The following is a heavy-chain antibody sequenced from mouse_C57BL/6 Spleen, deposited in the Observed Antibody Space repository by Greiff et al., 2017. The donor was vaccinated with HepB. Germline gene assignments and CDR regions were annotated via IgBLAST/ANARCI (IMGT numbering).Heavy chain of an antibody. V-gene: IGHV1-78*01. CDR2: IYPRDGST. CDR3: ARRKETGFYYYAMDY. CDR1: GYTFTDHT. Sequence: VQLQQSDAELVKPGASVKISCKVSGYTFTDHTIHWLKQRPEQGLEWIGYIYPRDGSTKYNEKFKGKATLTADKSSSTAYMQLNSLTSEDSAVYFCARRKETGFYYYAMDYWGQGTSVTVSS. J-gene: IGHJ4*01. D-gene: IGHD4-1*01.